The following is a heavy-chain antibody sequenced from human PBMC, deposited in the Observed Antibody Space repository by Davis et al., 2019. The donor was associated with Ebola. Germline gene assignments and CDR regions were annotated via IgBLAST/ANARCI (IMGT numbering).Heavy chain of an antibody. CDR2: INPNSGGT. CDR3: ARDGYYDFWSGYHYGMDV. D-gene: IGHD3-3*01. CDR1: GYTFTGYY. Sequence: AASVKVSCKASGYTFTGYYMHWVRQAPGQGLEWMGWINPNSGGTNYAQKFQGWVTMTRDTSISTAYMELSRLRSDDTAVYYCARDGYYDFWSGYHYGMDVWGQGTTVTVSS. V-gene: IGHV1-2*04. J-gene: IGHJ6*02.